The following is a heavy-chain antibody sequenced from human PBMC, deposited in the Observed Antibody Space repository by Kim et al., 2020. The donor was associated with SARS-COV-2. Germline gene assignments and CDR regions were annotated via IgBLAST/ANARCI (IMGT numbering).Heavy chain of an antibody. CDR1: GYSFTTYA. D-gene: IGHD4-17*01. CDR2: INTGNGNT. CDR3: ARDLSTPAKTYYGEYEPHYQYAAMDV. J-gene: IGHJ6*02. Sequence: ASVKVSCKASGYSFTTYAMHWVRQAPGQGLEWMGWINTGNGNTKYSQKFQGRVTITRDTSANTAYMELVSLRSEDTAVFYCARDLSTPAKTYYGEYEPHYQYAAMDVWGQGTTVTVSS. V-gene: IGHV1-3*04.